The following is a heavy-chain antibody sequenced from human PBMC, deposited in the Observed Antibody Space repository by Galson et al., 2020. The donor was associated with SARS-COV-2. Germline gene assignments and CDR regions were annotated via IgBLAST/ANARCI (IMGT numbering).Heavy chain of an antibody. CDR2: FDPEDGET. D-gene: IGHD3-16*02. CDR1: GYTLTELS. J-gene: IGHJ4*02. V-gene: IGHV1-24*01. CDR3: ATGLYDYVWGSDRYRGGFDY. Sequence: ASVKVSCKVSGYTLTELSMHWVRQAPGKGLEWMGGFDPEDGETIYAQKFQGRVTMTEDTSTDTAYMELSSLRSEDTAVYYCATGLYDYVWGSDRYRGGFDYWGQGTLVTVSS.